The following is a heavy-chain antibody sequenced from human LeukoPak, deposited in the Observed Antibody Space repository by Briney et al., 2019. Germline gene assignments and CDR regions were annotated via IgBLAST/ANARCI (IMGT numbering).Heavy chain of an antibody. CDR3: AREGLPMVRGVIVHY. Sequence: SETLSLTCTVSGGSGSSVSYYWSWIRQPPGRGLEWIAYIYYSGSTNYNPSLKSRATTSGDTSKNQFSLKLSSVNAADTAVYYCAREGLPMVRGVIVHYWGQGTLGTVSS. CDR2: IYYSGST. J-gene: IGHJ4*02. CDR1: GGSGSSVSYY. D-gene: IGHD3-10*01. V-gene: IGHV4-61*01.